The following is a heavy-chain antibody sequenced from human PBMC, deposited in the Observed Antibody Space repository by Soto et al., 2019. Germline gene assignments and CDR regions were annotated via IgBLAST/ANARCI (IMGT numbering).Heavy chain of an antibody. Sequence: QVQLQESGPGLVKPSQTLSLTCTVSGGSISSGGHYWSWIRQHPGKGLEWIGYIYYSGSTYYNPSLNSRFTMSVDTSKNQFSLKLSSVTAADTAVYYCAGGGTISGVVIGFDYWGQGTLVTVSS. V-gene: IGHV4-31*03. CDR1: GGSISSGGHY. J-gene: IGHJ4*02. CDR2: IYYSGST. D-gene: IGHD3-3*01. CDR3: AGGGTISGVVIGFDY.